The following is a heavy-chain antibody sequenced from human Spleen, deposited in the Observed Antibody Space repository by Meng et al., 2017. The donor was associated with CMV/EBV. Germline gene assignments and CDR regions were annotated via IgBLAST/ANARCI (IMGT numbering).Heavy chain of an antibody. CDR1: YTFNTFH. CDR2: INTRTGGT. J-gene: IGHJ5*02. V-gene: IGHV1-46*02. Sequence: YTFNTFHMHWVRQAPGQGLEWMGIINTRTGGTTFGEKFQGRVTMTRDTSTDTVYMEVTSLTSGDTAVYYCARAGFCTTDRCRYNHFGPWGQGTLVTVSS. D-gene: IGHD2-8*01. CDR3: ARAGFCTTDRCRYNHFGP.